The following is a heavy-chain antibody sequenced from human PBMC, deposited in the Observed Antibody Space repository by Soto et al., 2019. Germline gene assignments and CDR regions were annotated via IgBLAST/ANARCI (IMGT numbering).Heavy chain of an antibody. Sequence: GASVKVSCKVSGYSFTSYDINWVRQATGQGLEWMGWVNPKTGNTGYAQKFQGRVTMTGNTSTGTAYMELSSLRSEDTAVYYCWLYRDPDYWGQGTLVTVSS. CDR3: WLYRDPDY. J-gene: IGHJ4*02. D-gene: IGHD2-2*02. CDR1: GYSFTSYD. CDR2: VNPKTGNT. V-gene: IGHV1-8*01.